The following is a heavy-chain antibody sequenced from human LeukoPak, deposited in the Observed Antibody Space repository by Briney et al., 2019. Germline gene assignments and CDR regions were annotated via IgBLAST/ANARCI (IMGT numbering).Heavy chain of an antibody. J-gene: IGHJ5*02. CDR1: GGSISSYY. D-gene: IGHD6-19*01. CDR2: INTSGDT. CDR3: ARDDKQFNWFDP. Sequence: PSETLSLTCTVSGGSISSYYWSWIRQSAGKGLEWIGRINTSGDTSYNPSLKSRVTISVDTSKNQFSLKLSSVTAADTAVYYCARDDKQFNWFDPWGQGTLVTVSS. V-gene: IGHV4-4*07.